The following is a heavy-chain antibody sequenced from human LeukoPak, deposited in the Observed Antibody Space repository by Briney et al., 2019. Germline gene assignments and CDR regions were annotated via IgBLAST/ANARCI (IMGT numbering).Heavy chain of an antibody. CDR2: ISGSGAHT. Sequence: PGASLRLSCAASGIMFSDYSMSWVRQAPGKGLEWVSIISGSGAHTYYAASVTGRFTLSRDNSKNTLFLRMNSLRAEDTAVYSCAKEPTSSGWFDPWSQGTLVTVSS. CDR1: GIMFSDYS. D-gene: IGHD3-10*01. CDR3: AKEPTSSGWFDP. V-gene: IGHV3-23*01. J-gene: IGHJ5*02.